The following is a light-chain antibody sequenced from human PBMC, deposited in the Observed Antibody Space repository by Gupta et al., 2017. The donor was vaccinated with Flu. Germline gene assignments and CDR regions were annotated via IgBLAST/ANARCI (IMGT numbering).Light chain of an antibody. CDR3: SSYTSSSTVV. Sequence: SITISCTGTSSDVGGYNYVSWYQQHPGKAPKRMIYEVSNRPSGVSNRFSGSKSGNTASLNISGLQAEDEADYYCSSYTSSSTVVCGGGTKLTV. CDR1: SSDVGGYNY. V-gene: IGLV2-14*01. J-gene: IGLJ2*01. CDR2: EVS.